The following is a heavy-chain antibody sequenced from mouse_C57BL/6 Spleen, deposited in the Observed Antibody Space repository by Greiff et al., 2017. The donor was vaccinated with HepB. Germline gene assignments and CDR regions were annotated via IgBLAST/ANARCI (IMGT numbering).Heavy chain of an antibody. CDR3: ARGNYYGTSGY. Sequence: EVQLVESGPELVKPGASVKMSCKASGYTFTNYNMHWVKQSHGKSLEWIGYINPNNGGTSYNQKFKGKATLTVNKSSSTAYMELRSLTSEDSAVYYCARGNYYGTSGYWGQGTTLTVSS. V-gene: IGHV1-22*01. D-gene: IGHD1-1*01. CDR2: INPNNGGT. J-gene: IGHJ2*01. CDR1: GYTFTNYN.